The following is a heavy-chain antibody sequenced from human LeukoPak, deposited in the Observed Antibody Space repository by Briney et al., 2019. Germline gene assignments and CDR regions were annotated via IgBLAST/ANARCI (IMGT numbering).Heavy chain of an antibody. CDR3: ARIKYYYYMDV. CDR1: GGSISSGSYY. J-gene: IGHJ6*03. V-gene: IGHV4-61*02. Sequence: SQTLSLTCTVSGGSISSGSYYWSWIRQPAGKGLEWIGRIYTSGSTNYNPSLKSRVTISVDTSKNQFSLKLSSVTAADTAVYYCARIKYYYYMDVWGKGTTVIVSS. CDR2: IYTSGST.